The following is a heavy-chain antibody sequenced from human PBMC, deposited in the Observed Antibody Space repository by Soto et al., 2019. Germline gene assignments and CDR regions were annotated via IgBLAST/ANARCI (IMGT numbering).Heavy chain of an antibody. CDR3: SRARYCTSPSFYNHYYYGMDI. J-gene: IGHJ6*02. CDR1: GYTFTKYG. D-gene: IGHD2-2*02. V-gene: IGHV1-18*04. Sequence: QEQLLQSGGEVKKPGASVRVSCKDSGYTFTKYGITWVRQAPGQGLEWMGWIGVYNGKTTYARKIQGRVIMTAYTFASTAYMELRSLRADDTAVYYCSRARYCTSPSFYNHYYYGMDILGQATTVSVSS. CDR2: IGVYNGKT.